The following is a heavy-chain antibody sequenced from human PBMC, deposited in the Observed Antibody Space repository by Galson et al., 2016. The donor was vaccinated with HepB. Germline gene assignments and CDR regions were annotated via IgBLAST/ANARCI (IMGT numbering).Heavy chain of an antibody. CDR2: LPSENNIK. CDR3: ACNRRGVFLLDC. Sequence: LRLSCAVSGVTFSSLSMNWVRQAPGKGLEWVSYLPSENNIKHYADSVRGRFTISRDNAKDSLYLQMNSLRVEDTAVYYCACNRRGVFLLDCWGQGTLVTVSS. J-gene: IGHJ4*02. V-gene: IGHV3-48*01. CDR1: GVTFSSLS. D-gene: IGHD3-10*01.